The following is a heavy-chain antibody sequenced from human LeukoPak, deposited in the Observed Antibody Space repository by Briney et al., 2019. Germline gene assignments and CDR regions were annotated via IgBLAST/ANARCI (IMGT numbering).Heavy chain of an antibody. CDR3: ARASGYCPKRVYFDY. CDR1: GFTFSDYY. V-gene: IGHV3-11*01. Sequence: GGSLRLSCAASGFTFSDYYMAYIRQAPGKGLEWVSYISYTSSTVYYADSVKGRFTISRDNAKNSLYMQMNSLRAEDTAVYYCARASGYCPKRVYFDYWGQGTLVTVSS. D-gene: IGHD3-9*01. J-gene: IGHJ4*02. CDR2: ISYTSSTV.